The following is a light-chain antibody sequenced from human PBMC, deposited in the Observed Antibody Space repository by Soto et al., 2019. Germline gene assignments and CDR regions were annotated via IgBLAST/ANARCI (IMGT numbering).Light chain of an antibody. CDR1: SSDVGDYNY. CDR2: DVS. V-gene: IGLV2-14*01. Sequence: QSVLTQPASVSGSPGQSITIPCTGTSSDVGDYNYVSWYQQHPGKAPKLMIYDVSSRPSGVSNRFSGSKSGNTASLTISGLQAEDEADYYCSSFTSSVTYVFGTGTTVTVL. J-gene: IGLJ1*01. CDR3: SSFTSSVTYV.